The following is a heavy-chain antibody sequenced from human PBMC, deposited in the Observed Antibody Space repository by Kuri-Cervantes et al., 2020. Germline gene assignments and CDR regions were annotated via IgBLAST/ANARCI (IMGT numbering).Heavy chain of an antibody. CDR2: IYYSGST. V-gene: IGHV4-30-4*08. J-gene: IGHJ4*02. Sequence: SWVRQAPGRGLEWIGYIYYSGSTYYNPSLKSRVTISVDTSKNQFSLKLSSVTAADTAVYYCARGYSQGPSDFDYWGQGTLVTVSS. CDR3: ARGYSQGPSDFDY. D-gene: IGHD5-12*01.